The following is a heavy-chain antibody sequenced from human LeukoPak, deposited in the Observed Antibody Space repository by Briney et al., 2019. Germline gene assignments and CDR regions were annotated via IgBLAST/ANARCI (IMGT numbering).Heavy chain of an antibody. V-gene: IGHV3-53*01. Sequence: GGSLRLSCAASGFTVSNNYMSWVRQAPGKGLEWVSVIYSDGSTYYADSVKGRFTISGDNSRNTLFLQMNSLRAEDTAVYYCAHGAMYQLDYWGQGTLVTVSS. CDR2: IYSDGST. CDR3: AHGAMYQLDY. CDR1: GFTVSNNY. J-gene: IGHJ4*02. D-gene: IGHD2-2*01.